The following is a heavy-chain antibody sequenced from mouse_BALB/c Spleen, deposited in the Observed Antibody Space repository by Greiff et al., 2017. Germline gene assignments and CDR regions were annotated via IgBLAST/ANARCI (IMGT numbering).Heavy chain of an antibody. D-gene: IGHD2-12*01. Sequence: EVQRVESGPGLVKPSQSLSLTCTVTGYSITSDYAWNWIRQFPGNKLEWMGYISYSGSTSYNPSLKSRISITRDTSKNQFFLQLNSVTTEDTATYYCARRDSAYAMDYWGQGTSVTVSS. J-gene: IGHJ4*01. CDR3: ARRDSAYAMDY. CDR2: ISYSGST. CDR1: GYSITSDYA. V-gene: IGHV3-2*02.